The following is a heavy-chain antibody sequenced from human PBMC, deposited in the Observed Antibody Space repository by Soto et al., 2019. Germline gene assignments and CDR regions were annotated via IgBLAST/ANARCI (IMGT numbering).Heavy chain of an antibody. J-gene: IGHJ4*02. CDR2: ISAHNGNT. V-gene: IGHV1-18*01. CDR3: ARNPDGDEDDY. Sequence: QVQLVQYGAEVKKPGASVKVACKASGYTFTSYGISWVRQAPGQGLEWMGWISAHNGNTNYAQKLHGRVTMTTDTSTSTDYIEMSSMRSDDTAVYYWARNPDGDEDDYWGQGTLVTVSS. CDR1: GYTFTSYG.